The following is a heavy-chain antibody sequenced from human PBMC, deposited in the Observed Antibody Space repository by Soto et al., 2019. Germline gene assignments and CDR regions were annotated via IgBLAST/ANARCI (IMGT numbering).Heavy chain of an antibody. CDR1: GFTFNTFG. CDR2: ISYDGSDK. J-gene: IGHJ4*02. D-gene: IGHD2-2*01. Sequence: GALRLSCAASGFTFNTFGMHWVRQAPGKGLEWVAVISYDGSDKYYSDSVRGRFTISRDNSMNTLYLQMNSLRTEDTAVYYCAKSPNFYCSSYHCYKYYFDYWGQGTLVTVSS. V-gene: IGHV3-30*18. CDR3: AKSPNFYCSSYHCYKYYFDY.